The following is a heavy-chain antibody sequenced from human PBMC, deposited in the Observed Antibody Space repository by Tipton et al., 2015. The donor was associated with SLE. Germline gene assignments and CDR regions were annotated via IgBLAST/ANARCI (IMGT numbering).Heavy chain of an antibody. J-gene: IGHJ6*02. CDR2: INPSGGST. Sequence: QSGPEVKKPGASVKVSCKASGYTFTSYYMHWVRQAPGQGLEWMGIINPSGGSTSYAQKFQGRVTMTTDTSTSTAYMELRSLRSDDTAVYYCARGTYYYGSGRFLDVWGQGTTVTVSS. CDR3: ARGTYYYGSGRFLDV. D-gene: IGHD3-10*01. V-gene: IGHV1-46*01. CDR1: GYTFTSYY.